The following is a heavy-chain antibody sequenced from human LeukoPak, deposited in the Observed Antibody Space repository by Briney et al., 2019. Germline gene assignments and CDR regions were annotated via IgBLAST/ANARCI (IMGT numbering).Heavy chain of an antibody. D-gene: IGHD3-9*01. Sequence: AETLSLTCSVSGGSISSYSWSWIRQPPGKGLEWIGFIDYSGSSNYNPSLKSRVTISADPSTNHFSLNLTSVTAADTAVYFCARDHPVADWAPDIWGRGTMVTVP. J-gene: IGHJ3*02. CDR3: ARDHPVADWAPDI. CDR2: IDYSGSS. V-gene: IGHV4-59*13. CDR1: GGSISSYS.